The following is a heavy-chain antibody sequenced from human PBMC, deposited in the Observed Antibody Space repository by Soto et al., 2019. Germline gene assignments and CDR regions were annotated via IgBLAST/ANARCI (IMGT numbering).Heavy chain of an antibody. D-gene: IGHD3-22*01. Sequence: PGGSLRLSCAASGFTFSSYAMSWVRQAPGKGLEWVSAISGSGGSTYYADSVKGRFTISRDNSKNTLYLQMNSLRAEDTAVYYCARPSGYYYFNALDIWGQGTMVTVSS. J-gene: IGHJ3*02. V-gene: IGHV3-23*01. CDR1: GFTFSSYA. CDR2: ISGSGGST. CDR3: ARPSGYYYFNALDI.